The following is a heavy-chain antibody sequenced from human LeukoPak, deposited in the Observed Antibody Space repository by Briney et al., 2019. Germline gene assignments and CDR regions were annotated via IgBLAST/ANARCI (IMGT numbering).Heavy chain of an antibody. CDR3: AELNFDY. V-gene: IGHV4-34*01. CDR1: GGSFSGYY. Sequence: SETLSLTCAVYGGSFSGYYWSWIRQPPGKGLEWIGEINHSGSTNYNPSLKSRVTISVDTSKNQFSLKLRSVTAADTAVYYCAELNFDYWGQGTLVTVSS. J-gene: IGHJ4*02. CDR2: INHSGST. D-gene: IGHD1-26*01.